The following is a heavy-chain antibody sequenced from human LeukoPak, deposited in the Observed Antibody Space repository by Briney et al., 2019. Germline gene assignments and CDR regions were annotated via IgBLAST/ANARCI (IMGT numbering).Heavy chain of an antibody. CDR3: ASGRGRWLQIDY. Sequence: RASVKVSCKASGYTFTSYYMHWVRQAPGQGLEWMGGIIPIFGTANYAQKFQGRVTITADESTSTAYMELSSLRSEDTAVYYCASGRGRWLQIDYWGQGTLVTVSS. J-gene: IGHJ4*02. CDR1: GYTFTSYY. V-gene: IGHV1-69*13. CDR2: IIPIFGTA. D-gene: IGHD5-24*01.